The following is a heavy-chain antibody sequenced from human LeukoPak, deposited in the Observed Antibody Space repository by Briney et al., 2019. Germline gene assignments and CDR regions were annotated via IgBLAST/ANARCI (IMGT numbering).Heavy chain of an antibody. CDR3: ARDPFELWPLFDY. CDR2: ISSSSSYI. D-gene: IGHD5-18*01. CDR1: GFTFSSYS. J-gene: IGHJ4*02. V-gene: IGHV3-21*01. Sequence: TGGSLRLSCAASGFTFSSYSMNWVRQAPGKGLEWVSTISSSSSYIYYADSVKGRFTISRDNAKNSLYLQMNSLRAEDTAVYYCARDPFELWPLFDYWGQGTLVTVSS.